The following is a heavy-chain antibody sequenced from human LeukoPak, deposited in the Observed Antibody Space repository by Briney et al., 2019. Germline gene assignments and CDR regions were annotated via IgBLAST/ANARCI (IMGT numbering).Heavy chain of an antibody. CDR1: GFTFSDYY. Sequence: PGGSLGLSCAASGFTFSDYYMSWIRQAPGKGLEGVSYISSSGSTIYYADSVKGRSTISRDNAKNSLYLQMNSLRAEDTAVYYCARAITMVRGVSDYYMDVWGKGTTVTVSS. V-gene: IGHV3-11*04. CDR3: ARAITMVRGVSDYYMDV. J-gene: IGHJ6*03. D-gene: IGHD3-10*01. CDR2: ISSSGSTI.